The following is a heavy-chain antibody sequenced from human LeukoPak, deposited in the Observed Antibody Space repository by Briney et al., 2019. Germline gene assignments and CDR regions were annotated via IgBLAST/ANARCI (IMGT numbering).Heavy chain of an antibody. CDR2: ISCDGSNK. Sequence: GRSLRLSCAASGFTFSSYGMHWVRQAPGKGLEWVAVISCDGSNKYYADSVKGRFTISRDNSKNTLYLQMNSLRAEDTAVYYCAKSRGTYYYYYGMDVWGQGTTVTVSS. CDR3: AKSRGTYYYYYGMDV. V-gene: IGHV3-30*18. CDR1: GFTFSSYG. J-gene: IGHJ6*02. D-gene: IGHD3-16*01.